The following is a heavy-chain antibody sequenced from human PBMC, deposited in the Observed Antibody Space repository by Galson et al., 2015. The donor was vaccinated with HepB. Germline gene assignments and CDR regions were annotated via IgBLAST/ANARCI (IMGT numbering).Heavy chain of an antibody. CDR3: ARVYDRGYYMDV. D-gene: IGHD3-3*01. Sequence: SLRLSCAASGFTFSSYSMNWVRQAPGKGPEWVSSISSSSSYIYYADSVKGRFTISRDNAKNSLYLQMNSLRAEDTAVYYCARVYDRGYYMDVWGKGTTVTVSS. J-gene: IGHJ6*03. CDR1: GFTFSSYS. V-gene: IGHV3-21*01. CDR2: ISSSSSYI.